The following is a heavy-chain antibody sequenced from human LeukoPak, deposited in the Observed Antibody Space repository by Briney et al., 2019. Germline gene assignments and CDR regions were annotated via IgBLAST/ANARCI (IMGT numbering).Heavy chain of an antibody. V-gene: IGHV4-39*07. D-gene: IGHD6-19*01. CDR2: IYYSGST. J-gene: IGHJ4*02. CDR1: GGSISSSSYY. CDR3: AREGSSGWYFDY. Sequence: SETLSLTCTASGGSISSSSYYWGWIRQPPGKGLEWIGSIYYSGSTYYNPSLKSRVTISVDTSKNQFSLKLSSVTAADTAVYYCAREGSSGWYFDYWGQGTLVTVSS.